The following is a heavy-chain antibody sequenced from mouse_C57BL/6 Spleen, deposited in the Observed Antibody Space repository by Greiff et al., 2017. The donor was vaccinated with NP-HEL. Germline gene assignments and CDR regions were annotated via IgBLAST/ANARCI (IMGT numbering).Heavy chain of an antibody. D-gene: IGHD2-3*01. CDR1: GYSITSGYY. V-gene: IGHV3-6*01. CDR3: AEGDGYYAWFAY. CDR2: ISYDGSN. J-gene: IGHJ3*01. Sequence: EVKLQESGPGLVKPSQSLSLTCSVTGYSITSGYYWNWIRQFPGNKLEWMGYISYDGSNNYNPSLKHRISITRDTSKNQFFLKLNSVTTEDTATYYGAEGDGYYAWFAYWGQGTLVTVSA.